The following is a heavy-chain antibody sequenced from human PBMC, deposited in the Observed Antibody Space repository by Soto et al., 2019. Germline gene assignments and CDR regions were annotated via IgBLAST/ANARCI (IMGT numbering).Heavy chain of an antibody. V-gene: IGHV3-23*01. J-gene: IGHJ6*02. D-gene: IGHD3-10*01. CDR3: ARDPEYYGSGSDTNGLDV. CDR1: GFTFSHYA. CDR2: ISGSGGST. Sequence: EVHLLESGGGLVQPGGSLRLSCAASGFTFSHYAMSWVRQAPGKGLEWVSAISGSGGSTNYADSVKGRFTISRDTVKNTVYLQMSSLRAEDTAVYYCARDPEYYGSGSDTNGLDVWGQGTTVTVSS.